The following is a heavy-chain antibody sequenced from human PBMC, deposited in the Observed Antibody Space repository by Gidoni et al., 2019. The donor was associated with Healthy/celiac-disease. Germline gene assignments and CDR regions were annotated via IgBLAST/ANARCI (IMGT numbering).Heavy chain of an antibody. CDR3: TTDYLSLSTITSDY. D-gene: IGHD5-12*01. CDR1: GFTFSNAW. V-gene: IGHV3-15*01. J-gene: IGHJ4*02. Sequence: EVQLVESGGGLVKPGGSLRLSCAASGFTFSNAWMSWVRQAPGKGLEWVGRIKSKTDGGTTDYAAPVKGRFTISRDDSKNTLYLQMNSLKTEDTAVYYCTTDYLSLSTITSDYWGQGTLVTVSS. CDR2: IKSKTDGGTT.